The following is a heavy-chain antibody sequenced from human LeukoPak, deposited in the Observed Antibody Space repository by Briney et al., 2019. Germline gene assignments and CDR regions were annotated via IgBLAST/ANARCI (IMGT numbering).Heavy chain of an antibody. V-gene: IGHV4-30-4*08. D-gene: IGHD3-3*01. Sequence: SENLSLTCTVSGGSISSGDYYWSWIRQPPGKGLEWNGYIYYSGSTYYNPSLKSRVTISVDTSKNQFSLKLSSVTAADTAVYYCARGSHDFWSGYRIYWFDPWGQGTLVTVSS. CDR3: ARGSHDFWSGYRIYWFDP. CDR2: IYYSGST. J-gene: IGHJ5*02. CDR1: GGSISSGDYY.